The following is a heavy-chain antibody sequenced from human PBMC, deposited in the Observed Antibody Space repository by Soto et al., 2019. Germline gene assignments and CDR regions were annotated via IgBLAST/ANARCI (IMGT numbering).Heavy chain of an antibody. CDR3: ARADPDASVGF. V-gene: IGHV4-59*11. J-gene: IGHJ4*02. Sequence: SETLSLTCTVAGGSMSSHYWTWLRQPPGKGLEWIGYISYSGSSYYNPSLKSRVTISADTSRNQFSLRLTSVIAADTAVYFCARADPDASVGFWGQGTLVTVSS. D-gene: IGHD3-16*01. CDR1: GGSMSSHY. CDR2: ISYSGSS.